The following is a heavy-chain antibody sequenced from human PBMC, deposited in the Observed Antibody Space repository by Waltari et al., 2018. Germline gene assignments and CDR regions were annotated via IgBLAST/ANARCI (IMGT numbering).Heavy chain of an antibody. CDR3: AGRRLGGTTQGLDY. V-gene: IGHV4-34*01. Sequence: QVQLQQWGAGLLKPSETLSLTCAVYGGSFSGYYWSWIRQPPGKGLEWIGEINHSGSTNYNPSLKSRVTISVDTSKNQFSLKLSSVTAADTAVYYCAGRRLGGTTQGLDYWGHGTLVTVSS. J-gene: IGHJ4*01. D-gene: IGHD1-7*01. CDR1: GGSFSGYY. CDR2: INHSGST.